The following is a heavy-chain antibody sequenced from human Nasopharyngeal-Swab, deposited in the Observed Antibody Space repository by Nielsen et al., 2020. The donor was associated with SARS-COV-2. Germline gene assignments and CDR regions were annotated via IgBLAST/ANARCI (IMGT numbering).Heavy chain of an antibody. CDR2: LNPNSGGT. V-gene: IGHV1-2*02. Sequence: ASVKVSCKASGYSFTGYYLHWVRQAPGQGPEWVGSLNPNSGGTNYAQKFQGMVTLTLDTSINTAYMDLTSLRSDDTAVYYCAREIYYGSGSYYVDDAFDIWGQGTMVTVSS. CDR1: GYSFTGYY. CDR3: AREIYYGSGSYYVDDAFDI. D-gene: IGHD3-10*01. J-gene: IGHJ3*02.